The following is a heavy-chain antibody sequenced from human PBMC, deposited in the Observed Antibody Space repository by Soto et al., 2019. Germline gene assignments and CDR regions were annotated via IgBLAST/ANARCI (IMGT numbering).Heavy chain of an antibody. D-gene: IGHD3-10*01. V-gene: IGHV1-18*04. CDR3: ARDQRYYGSGSYYSDN. CDR1: GYVFISYG. CDR2: ISAYTGKA. J-gene: IGHJ4*02. Sequence: QVQLVQSGPEVKKPGASVKVSCKTSGYVFISYGISWVRQAPGHGLEWVGWISAYTGKADYAQKFQGRVTMTTETSTSTAFLELWSVRSDDTAVYYCARDQRYYGSGSYYSDNWGQGTLVTVSS.